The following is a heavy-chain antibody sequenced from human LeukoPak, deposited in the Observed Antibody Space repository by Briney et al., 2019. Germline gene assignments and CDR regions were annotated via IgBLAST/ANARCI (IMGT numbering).Heavy chain of an antibody. CDR1: GGSISSYY. CDR3: ARTTPSVWGSYRYFDY. V-gene: IGHV4-59*01. D-gene: IGHD3-16*02. J-gene: IGHJ4*02. Sequence: PSETLSLTCTVSGGSISSYYWSWIRQPSGKGLEWIGYIYYSGSTNYNPSLKSRVTISVDTSKNQFSLKLSSVTAADTAVYYCARTTPSVWGSYRYFDYWGQGTLVTVSS. CDR2: IYYSGST.